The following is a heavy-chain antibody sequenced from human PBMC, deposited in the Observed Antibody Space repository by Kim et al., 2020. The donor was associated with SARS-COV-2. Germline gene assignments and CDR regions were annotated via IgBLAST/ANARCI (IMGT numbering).Heavy chain of an antibody. CDR3: ARDLQVGVDAFDI. V-gene: IGHV3-30*03. Sequence: YAKSVKGRFTITRDNSKNTLYLQMNSLRAEDTAVYYCARDLQVGVDAFDIWGQGTMVTVSS. J-gene: IGHJ3*02. D-gene: IGHD2-8*02.